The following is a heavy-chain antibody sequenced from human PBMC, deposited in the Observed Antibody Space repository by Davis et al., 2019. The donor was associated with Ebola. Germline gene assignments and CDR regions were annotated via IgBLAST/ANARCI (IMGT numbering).Heavy chain of an antibody. Sequence: ASVKVSCKASGYTFTSYHIYWVRQAPGQGLEWMGIINPSGGSTNYAQKFQGRVTMTTDTSTSTAYMELSSLRSEDTAVYYCARGGEQEPGIAMAATATYWGQGTLVTVSP. D-gene: IGHD6-19*01. CDR3: ARGGEQEPGIAMAATATY. CDR2: INPSGGST. V-gene: IGHV1-46*01. J-gene: IGHJ4*02. CDR1: GYTFTSYH.